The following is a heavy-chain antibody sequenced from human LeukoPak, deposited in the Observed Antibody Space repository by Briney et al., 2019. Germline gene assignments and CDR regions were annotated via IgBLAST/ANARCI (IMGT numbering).Heavy chain of an antibody. D-gene: IGHD3-3*01. V-gene: IGHV1-18*01. J-gene: IGHJ6*03. CDR3: ARSKVAIFGVVSPERYYYMDV. CDR1: GYTFTSYG. CDR2: ISAYNGNT. Sequence: GASVKVSCKASGYTFTSYGISWVRQAPGQGLEWMGWISAYNGNTNYAQKLQGRVTMTTDTSTSTAYMELRSLRSDDTAVYYCARSKVAIFGVVSPERYYYMDVWGKGTTVTVSS.